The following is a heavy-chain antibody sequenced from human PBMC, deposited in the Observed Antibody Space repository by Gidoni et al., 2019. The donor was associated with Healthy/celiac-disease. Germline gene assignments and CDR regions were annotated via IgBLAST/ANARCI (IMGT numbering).Heavy chain of an antibody. D-gene: IGHD3-16*01. Sequence: QVQLVQSGAEVKKPGSSVKVSCKSSGGTFSSYAISWVRQAPGQGLEWMGRIIPILGIANYAQKFQGRVTITADKSTSTAYMELSSLRSEDTAVYYCARDGDRWGGWYPWGQGTLVTVSS. V-gene: IGHV1-69*04. CDR2: IIPILGIA. J-gene: IGHJ5*02. CDR3: ARDGDRWGGWYP. CDR1: GGTFSSYA.